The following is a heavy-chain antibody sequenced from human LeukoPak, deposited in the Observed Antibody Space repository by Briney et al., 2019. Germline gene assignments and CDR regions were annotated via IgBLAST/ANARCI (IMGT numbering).Heavy chain of an antibody. CDR2: INPNSGGT. V-gene: IGHV1-2*02. Sequence: ASVKVSCKASGYTFTGYYMHWVRQAPGQGLEWMGWINPNSGGTNYAQKFQGRVTMTRDTSISTAYMELSRLRSDDTAVYYCARKRMTTAANWFDPWGQGTLVTVSS. J-gene: IGHJ5*02. CDR3: ARKRMTTAANWFDP. D-gene: IGHD4-11*01. CDR1: GYTFTGYY.